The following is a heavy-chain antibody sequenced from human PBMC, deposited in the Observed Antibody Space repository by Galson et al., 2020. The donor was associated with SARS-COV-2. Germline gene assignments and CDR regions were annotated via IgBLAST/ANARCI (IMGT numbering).Heavy chain of an antibody. CDR2: IDHLGST. Sequence: SETLSLTCDVYGGSFSNSYYNWIRQPPGKGLEWIGEIDHLGSTKYNPSLESRVTISVDTSKTQFSLKLRSVTAADTAVYYCSRGLDHAWELSGYWGQGALVTVSS. V-gene: IGHV4-34*01. CDR1: GGSFSNSY. J-gene: IGHJ4*02. D-gene: IGHD3-16*02. CDR3: SRGLDHAWELSGY.